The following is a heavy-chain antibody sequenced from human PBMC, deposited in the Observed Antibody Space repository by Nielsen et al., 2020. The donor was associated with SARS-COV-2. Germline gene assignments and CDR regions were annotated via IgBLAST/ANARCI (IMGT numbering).Heavy chain of an antibody. CDR3: ARDAAYSRFDY. CDR1: GLIFSRSW. D-gene: IGHD4-11*01. V-gene: IGHV3-7*05. J-gene: IGHJ4*02. CDR2: INEDGSVV. Sequence: GSLRLSCAASGLIFSRSWMVWVRQAPGKGLEWVANINEDGSVVNYVDSVKGRFTISRDNAGKSLYLQMNSLRAEDTAVYYCARDAAYSRFDYWGQGTLVTVSS.